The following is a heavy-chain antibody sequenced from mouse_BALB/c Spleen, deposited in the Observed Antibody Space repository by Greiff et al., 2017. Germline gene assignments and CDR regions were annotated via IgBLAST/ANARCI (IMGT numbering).Heavy chain of an antibody. CDR3: ARPDSSGYIAY. D-gene: IGHD3-2*01. CDR1: GFTFSSYA. CDR2: ISSGGSYT. Sequence: EVHLVESGGGLVKPGGSLKLSCAASGFTFSSYAMSWVRQTPEKRLEWVATISSGGSYTYYPDSVKGRFTISRDNAKNTLYLQMSSLRSEDTAMYYCARPDSSGYIAYWGQGTLVTVSA. V-gene: IGHV5-9-3*01. J-gene: IGHJ3*01.